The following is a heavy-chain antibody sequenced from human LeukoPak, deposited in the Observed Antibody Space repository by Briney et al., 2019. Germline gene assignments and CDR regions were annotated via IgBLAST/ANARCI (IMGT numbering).Heavy chain of an antibody. D-gene: IGHD3-10*01. CDR2: WHDGSHK. CDR1: GFSFDTYA. CDR3: AREIFGSGSYPDF. Sequence: GRSLRLSCAASGFSFDTYAMHWVRQAPGQGLEWVALWHDGSHKFYSNSVRGQFTISRDNSKNTVYLQMNNPRPDDTAVYYCAREIFGSGSYPDFWGQGTLVTVSS. V-gene: IGHV3-33*01. J-gene: IGHJ4*02.